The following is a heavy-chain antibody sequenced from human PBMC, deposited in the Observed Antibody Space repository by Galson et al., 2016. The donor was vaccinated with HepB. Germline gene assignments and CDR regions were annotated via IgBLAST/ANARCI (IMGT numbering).Heavy chain of an antibody. J-gene: IGHJ4*02. CDR3: ARKKLSIATDSTPVLES. Sequence: SLRLSCAASGFAFSNYAMTWVRQIPGRRLEWVAGTSSSANSIYYADSVKGRLTISRDNSINTLFLYMNSLRAEDTGVYFCARKKLSIATDSTPVLESWGQGTLVTVSS. D-gene: IGHD2-15*01. CDR2: TSSSANSI. CDR1: GFAFSNYA. V-gene: IGHV3-23*01.